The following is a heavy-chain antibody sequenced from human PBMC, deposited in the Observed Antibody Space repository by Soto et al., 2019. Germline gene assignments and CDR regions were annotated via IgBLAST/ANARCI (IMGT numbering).Heavy chain of an antibody. J-gene: IGHJ3*01. CDR3: RAWLLAESFDV. CDR2: TPRTGAT. D-gene: IGHD2-21*02. Sequence: VQLVESGGGLMQPGGSVRLSCAASGFSVNSNFMNWVRKAPGKGLEWVSFTPRTGATLYADSVKGRLIVSRDDANNAVYLRLNSLTVDDTAVYYCRAWLLAESFDVWGPGTVVTVSA. V-gene: IGHV3-53*01. CDR1: GFSVNSNF.